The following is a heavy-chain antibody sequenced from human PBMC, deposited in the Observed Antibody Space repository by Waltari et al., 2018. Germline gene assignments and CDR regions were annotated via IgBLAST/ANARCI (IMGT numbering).Heavy chain of an antibody. CDR1: GGSFSGYY. Sequence: QVQLQQWGAGLLKPSATLSLTCAVYGGSFSGYYWIWIRQPPGKGLEWIGEINHSGSTNYNPSLKSRVTISVDTSKNQFSLKLSSVTAADTAVYYCASGRLELQNWFDPWGQGTLVTVSS. CDR2: INHSGST. J-gene: IGHJ5*02. CDR3: ASGRLELQNWFDP. V-gene: IGHV4-34*01. D-gene: IGHD1-7*01.